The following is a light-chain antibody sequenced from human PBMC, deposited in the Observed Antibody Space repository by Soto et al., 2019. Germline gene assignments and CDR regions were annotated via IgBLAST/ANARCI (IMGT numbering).Light chain of an antibody. J-gene: IGLJ1*01. CDR3: SSYTSSSILYV. CDR2: DVS. CDR1: SSDVGGYNY. V-gene: IGLV2-14*01. Sequence: QSALTQPASVSGSPGQSITISCTGTSSDVGGYNYVSWYQQHPGKAPKLMIYDVSNRPSGVSNRFSGSKSGNTASLTISGLQAEDEADYYCSSYTSSSILYVFGTGTKVTAL.